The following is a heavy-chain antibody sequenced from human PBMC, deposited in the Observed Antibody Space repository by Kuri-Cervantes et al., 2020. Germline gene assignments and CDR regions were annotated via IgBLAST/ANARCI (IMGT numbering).Heavy chain of an antibody. CDR3: ARSTRSSGLDN. V-gene: IGHV4-34*01. J-gene: IGHJ4*02. D-gene: IGHD6-19*01. Sequence: SETLSLTCAVYGGSFSGYYWSWIRQPPGKGLEWIGEINHSGSTNYNPSLWSRATISVDTSKNQFSLKLTSLSAADTAVYYCARSTRSSGLDNWGQGTLVTVSS. CDR2: INHSGST. CDR1: GGSFSGYY.